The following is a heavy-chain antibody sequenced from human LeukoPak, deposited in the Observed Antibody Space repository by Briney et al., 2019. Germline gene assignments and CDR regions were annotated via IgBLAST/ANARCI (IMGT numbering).Heavy chain of an antibody. D-gene: IGHD3-10*01. J-gene: IGHJ3*02. CDR1: GGSISSYY. Sequence: SETLSLTCTVSGGSISSYYWSWIRQPPGKGLEWIGYIYYSGSTNYNPSLKSRVTISVDTSKNQFSLKLTSVTAADTAVYYCARSDYYGLGPHVFDIWGQGTMVTVSS. CDR2: IYYSGST. CDR3: ARSDYYGLGPHVFDI. V-gene: IGHV4-59*08.